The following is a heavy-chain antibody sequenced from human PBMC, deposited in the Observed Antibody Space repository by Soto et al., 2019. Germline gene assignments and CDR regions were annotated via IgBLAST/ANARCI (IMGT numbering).Heavy chain of an antibody. D-gene: IGHD2-15*01. V-gene: IGHV4-30-2*01. J-gene: IGHJ5*02. CDR1: GGSISSGGYS. Sequence: QLQLQESGSGLVKPSQTLSLTCAVSGGSISSGGYSWSWIRQPPGKGLEWIGYIYHSVSTYYNPSLKSRVTISVDRSKDQFSLKLSSVTAADTAVYYCARAVPKGRLGFDPWGQGTLVTVSS. CDR2: IYHSVST. CDR3: ARAVPKGRLGFDP.